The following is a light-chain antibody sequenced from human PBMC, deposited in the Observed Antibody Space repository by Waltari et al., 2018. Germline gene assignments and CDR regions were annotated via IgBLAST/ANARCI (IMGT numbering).Light chain of an antibody. V-gene: IGKV4-1*01. CDR2: WAS. Sequence: DIVMNQSPDSLAVSLGERATINGRSSQSILYSSNNKNYLAWYQQKPDQPPKLLIYWASARESGVPDRFSGSGSGTDFTLTISSLQAEDVAIYYCQQYYGTPRTFGQGTKVEIK. CDR1: QSILYSSNNKNY. CDR3: QQYYGTPRT. J-gene: IGKJ1*01.